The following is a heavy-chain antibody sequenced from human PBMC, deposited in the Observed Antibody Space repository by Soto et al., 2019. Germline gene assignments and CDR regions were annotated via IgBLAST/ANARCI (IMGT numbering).Heavy chain of an antibody. J-gene: IGHJ4*02. D-gene: IGHD3-10*01. CDR3: AKVHGSGNYHNFPDY. CDR1: GFTFSSYA. V-gene: IGHV3-23*01. Sequence: PGGSLRLSCAASGFTFSSYAISWVRQAPGKGLEWVSLISGSGGTTYYADSVKGRFTISRDNSKDTLYLQMNSLRAEDTAVYYCAKVHGSGNYHNFPDYWGQGTLVTVPQ. CDR2: ISGSGGTT.